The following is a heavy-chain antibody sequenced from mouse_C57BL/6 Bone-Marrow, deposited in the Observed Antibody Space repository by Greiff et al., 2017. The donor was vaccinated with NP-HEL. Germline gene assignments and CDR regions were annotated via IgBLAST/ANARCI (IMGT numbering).Heavy chain of an antibody. CDR1: GYTFTDYY. V-gene: IGHV1-19*01. CDR2: INPYNGGT. Sequence: VHVKQSGPVLVKPGASVKMSCKASGYTFTDYYMNWVKQSHGKSLEWIGVINPYNGGTSYNQKFKGKATLTVDKSSSTAYMELNSLTSEDSAVYYCARSGTGTDVWGTGTTVTVSS. J-gene: IGHJ1*03. CDR3: ARSGTGTDV. D-gene: IGHD4-1*01.